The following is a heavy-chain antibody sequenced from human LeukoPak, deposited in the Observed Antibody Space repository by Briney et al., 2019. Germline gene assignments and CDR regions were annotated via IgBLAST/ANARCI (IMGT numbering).Heavy chain of an antibody. D-gene: IGHD2-21*02. CDR3: ARGIVVVTAIPFFGY. CDR2: IYYSGST. J-gene: IGHJ4*02. Sequence: SETLSLTCTVSGGSISSYYWSWIRQPPGKGLEWIGYIYYSGSTNYNPSLKSRVTISVDTSKNQFSLKLSSVTAADTAVYYCARGIVVVTAIPFFGYWGQGTLVTVSS. V-gene: IGHV4-59*01. CDR1: GGSISSYY.